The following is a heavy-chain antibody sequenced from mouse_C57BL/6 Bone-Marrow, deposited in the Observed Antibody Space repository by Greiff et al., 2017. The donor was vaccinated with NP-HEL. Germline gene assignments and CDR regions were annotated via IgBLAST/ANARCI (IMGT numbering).Heavy chain of an antibody. D-gene: IGHD2-1*01. V-gene: IGHV1-82*01. CDR3: ASYGNYFFYYAMDY. CDR2: IYPGDGDT. J-gene: IGHJ4*01. CDR1: GYAFSSSW. Sequence: VQLKESGPELVKPGASVKISCKASGYAFSSSWMNWVKQRPGKGLEWIGRIYPGDGDTNYNGKFKGKATLTADKSSSTAYMQLSSLTSEDSAVYFCASYGNYFFYYAMDYWGQGTSVTVSS.